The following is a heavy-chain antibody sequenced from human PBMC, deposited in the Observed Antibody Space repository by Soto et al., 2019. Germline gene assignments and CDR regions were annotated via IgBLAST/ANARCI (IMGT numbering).Heavy chain of an antibody. CDR1: GFTFSSYS. J-gene: IGHJ6*02. CDR2: ISSSSSYI. Sequence: EVQLVESGGGLVKPGGSLRLSCAASGFTFSSYSMNWVRQAPGKGLEWVSSISSSSSYIYYADSVKGRFTISRDNAKNSLYLQMNSLRAEDTAVYYCARDHLSLGQWLVPKYYYYGMDVWGQGTTVTVSS. V-gene: IGHV3-21*01. CDR3: ARDHLSLGQWLVPKYYYYGMDV. D-gene: IGHD6-19*01.